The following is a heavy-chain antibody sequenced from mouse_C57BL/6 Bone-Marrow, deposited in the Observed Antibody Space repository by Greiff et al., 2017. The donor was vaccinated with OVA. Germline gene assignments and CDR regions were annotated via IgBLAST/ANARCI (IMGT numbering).Heavy chain of an antibody. Sequence: EVKLMESGGGLVKPGGSLKLSCAASGFTFSDYGMHWVRQAPEKGLEWVAYISSGSSTIYYADTVKGRFTISRDNAKNILFLQMTSLRSEDTAMYYCARTTVVAKFAYWGQGTLVTVSA. J-gene: IGHJ3*01. D-gene: IGHD1-1*01. CDR1: GFTFSDYG. CDR3: ARTTVVAKFAY. CDR2: ISSGSSTI. V-gene: IGHV5-17*01.